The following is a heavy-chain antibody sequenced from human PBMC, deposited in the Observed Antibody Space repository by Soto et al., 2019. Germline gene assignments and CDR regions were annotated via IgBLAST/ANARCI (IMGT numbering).Heavy chain of an antibody. D-gene: IGHD3-10*01. CDR3: ARAPSWFEGPTYHACWFDP. Sequence: QVQLQESGPGLVKPSQTLSLTCTVSGGSISSGGYYWSWIRQHPGKGLEWIGYIYYSGSTYYNPSLKSRVTISVDTSKNQFSLKLSSVTAADTAVYYCARAPSWFEGPTYHACWFDPWGQGTLVTVSS. CDR1: GGSISSGGYY. J-gene: IGHJ5*02. V-gene: IGHV4-31*03. CDR2: IYYSGST.